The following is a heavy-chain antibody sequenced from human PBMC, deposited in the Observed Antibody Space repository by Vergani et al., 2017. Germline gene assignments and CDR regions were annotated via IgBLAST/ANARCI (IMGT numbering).Heavy chain of an antibody. Sequence: EVQLVESGGGLVQPGGSLRLSCAASGFTFSSYSMHWVRQAPGKGLEWVSYISSSSSTIYYADSVKGRFTISRDNAKNSLYLQMNSLRAEDTAVYYCTTDPSCYFITCLNYWGQGTLVTVSS. D-gene: IGHD2-2*01. J-gene: IGHJ4*02. CDR1: GFTFSSYS. V-gene: IGHV3-48*01. CDR2: ISSSSSTI. CDR3: TTDPSCYFITCLNY.